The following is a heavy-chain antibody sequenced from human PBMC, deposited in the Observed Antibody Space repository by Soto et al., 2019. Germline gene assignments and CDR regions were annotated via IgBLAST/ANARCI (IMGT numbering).Heavy chain of an antibody. V-gene: IGHV3-23*01. CDR1: GFTFSSYA. J-gene: IGHJ6*04. CDR2: ISGSGGST. CDR3: AKVRGVRVYGHYDTAGMYV. Sequence: LGGSLRLSCAASGFTFSSYAMSWGRQAPGKGLEWVSAISGSGGSTYYADSVKGRFTISRDNSKNTLYLQMNSLRAEDTAVYYCAKVRGVRVYGHYDTAGMYVWGKGPTVTFSS. D-gene: IGHD4-17*01.